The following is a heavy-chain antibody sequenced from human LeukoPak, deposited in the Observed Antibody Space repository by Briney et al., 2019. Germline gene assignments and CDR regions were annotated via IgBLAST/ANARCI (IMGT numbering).Heavy chain of an antibody. CDR1: GGSFSGYY. CDR3: ARGIVGARPFDY. V-gene: IGHV4-34*01. J-gene: IGHJ4*02. D-gene: IGHD1-26*01. CDR2: INHSGST. Sequence: SETLSLTCAVYGGSFSGYYWSWIRQPPGKGLEWIGEINHSGSTNYNPSLKSRVTISVDTSRNQFSLKLSSVTAADTAVYYCARGIVGARPFDYWGQGTLVTVSS.